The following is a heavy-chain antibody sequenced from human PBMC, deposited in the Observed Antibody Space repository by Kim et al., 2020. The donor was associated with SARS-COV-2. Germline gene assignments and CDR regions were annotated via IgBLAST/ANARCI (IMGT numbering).Heavy chain of an antibody. V-gene: IGHV1-46*01. D-gene: IGHD3-22*01. CDR2: INPSDGRP. CDR1: GDTFTRYL. J-gene: IGHJ3*02. Sequence: ASVKVSCKASGDTFTRYLMHWLRQAPGQGPEWMGLINPSDGRPGYAQKFQGRVSMTWDTFTSTLGMDLSRLTSEDTAVYYCARERARTYNNKSGCAFDIWGQGTVVTVSS. CDR3: ARERARTYNNKSGCAFDI.